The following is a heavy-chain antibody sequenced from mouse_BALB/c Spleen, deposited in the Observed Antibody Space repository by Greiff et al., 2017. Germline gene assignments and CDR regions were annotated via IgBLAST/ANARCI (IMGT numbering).Heavy chain of an antibody. J-gene: IGHJ3*01. CDR1: GFNIKDSY. Sequence: VQLKQSGAELVKPGASVKLSCTASGFNIKDSYMHWVKQRPEQGLEWIGRIDPANGNTKYDPKFQGKATITADTSSNTAYLQLSSLTSEDTAVYYCYRCEEYGAAWFAYWGQGTLVTVSA. D-gene: IGHD1-2*01. CDR2: IDPANGNT. V-gene: IGHV14-3*02. CDR3: YRCEEYGAAWFAY.